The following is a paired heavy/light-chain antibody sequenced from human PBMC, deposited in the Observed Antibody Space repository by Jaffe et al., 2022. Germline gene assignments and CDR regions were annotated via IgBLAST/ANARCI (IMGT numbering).Light chain of an antibody. CDR3: QQYARSPHA. J-gene: IGKJ2*01. Sequence: IVLTQSPGTLSLSPGERATLSCRASQSVSSDSLAWFQHKPGQAPRLLIYGASSRATGIADRFSGSGSGTDFTLTISRLEPEDVAVYYCQQYARSPHAFGQGTKLEIK. CDR2: GAS. CDR1: QSVSSDS. V-gene: IGKV3-20*01.
Heavy chain of an antibody. CDR1: GFTVGDVA. CDR3: TRESFESNGYRVEFAP. CDR2: IRRKTHGGTT. D-gene: IGHD3-22*01. V-gene: IGHV3-49*04. Sequence: EVHLVESGGGLVQAGRSLRLSCAASGFTVGDVAMSWVRQAPGKGLEWAGIIRRKTHGGTTDYAASVKGRFTISRDESKNIAYLQMNSLTIEDTGVYYCTRESFESNGYRVEFAPWGQGTLVTVSS. J-gene: IGHJ5*02.